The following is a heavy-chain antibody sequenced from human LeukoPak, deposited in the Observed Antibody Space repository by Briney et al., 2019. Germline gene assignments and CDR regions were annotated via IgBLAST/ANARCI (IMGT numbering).Heavy chain of an antibody. D-gene: IGHD1-14*01. Sequence: GGSLRLSCAASGFIVSSNHMSWVRQAPGKGLEWVSVIYRGGSTYFADSVKGRFSISRHNSKNTVSLQPNRLRPEDTAVYYCARFRDRTIDDAFDIWGQGTMVTVSS. V-gene: IGHV3-53*04. CDR2: IYRGGST. J-gene: IGHJ3*02. CDR3: ARFRDRTIDDAFDI. CDR1: GFIVSSNH.